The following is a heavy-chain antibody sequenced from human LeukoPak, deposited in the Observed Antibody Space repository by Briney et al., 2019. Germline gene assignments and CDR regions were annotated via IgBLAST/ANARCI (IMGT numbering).Heavy chain of an antibody. V-gene: IGHV1-69*06. J-gene: IGHJ5*02. CDR1: GGGFNNNG. CDR2: VIPMFATS. Sequence: GSSVKVSCKTSGGGFNNNGLNWVRQAPGQGLEWMGGVIPMFATSRYAQKFQGRVTITADKSTSTVYMDLSSLRSEDTAVYYCARDDFGDYVAWGQGTPITVSS. CDR3: ARDDFGDYVA. D-gene: IGHD4-17*01.